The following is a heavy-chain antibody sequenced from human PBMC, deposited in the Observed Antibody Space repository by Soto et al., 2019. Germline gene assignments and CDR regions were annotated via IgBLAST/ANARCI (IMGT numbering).Heavy chain of an antibody. CDR3: AKDQWEYSSSSGRYYGMDV. Sequence: GGSLRLSCAASGFTFDDYTMHWVRQAPGKGLEWVSLISWDGGSTYYADSVKGRFTISRDNSKNSLYLQMNSLRTEDTALYYCAKDQWEYSSSSGRYYGMDVWGQGTTVTVSS. CDR2: ISWDGGST. J-gene: IGHJ6*02. V-gene: IGHV3-43*01. D-gene: IGHD6-6*01. CDR1: GFTFDDYT.